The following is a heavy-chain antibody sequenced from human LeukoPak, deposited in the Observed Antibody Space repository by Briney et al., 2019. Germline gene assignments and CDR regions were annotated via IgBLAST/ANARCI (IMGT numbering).Heavy chain of an antibody. CDR2: ISWNSGTK. CDR1: GFTFDDYA. D-gene: IGHD2-15*01. CDR3: AKDVSLGYCSGGSCSAHFDH. J-gene: IGHJ4*02. V-gene: IGHV3-9*03. Sequence: GGSLRLSCAASGFTFDDYAMHWVRQAPGEGLEWVSGISWNSGTKGYADSVKGRFTISRDNAKNSLYLQMNSLRAEDMALYYCAKDVSLGYCSGGSCSAHFDHWGRGTLVTVSS.